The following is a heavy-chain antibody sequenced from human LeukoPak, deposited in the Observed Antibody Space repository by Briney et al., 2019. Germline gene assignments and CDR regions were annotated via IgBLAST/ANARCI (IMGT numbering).Heavy chain of an antibody. CDR2: ISGGGSGT. V-gene: IGHV3-23*01. J-gene: IGHJ4*02. Sequence: GGSLRLSCAASGFTFSSYAMSWVRQAPGKGLEWVSGISGGGSGTYYADSVKGRFTISRDNSKNTLYLQMNSLRAEDTAVYSCAKVQSTSGQNDFWGQETRVTVSS. CDR3: AKVQSTSGQNDF. D-gene: IGHD2-2*01. CDR1: GFTFSSYA.